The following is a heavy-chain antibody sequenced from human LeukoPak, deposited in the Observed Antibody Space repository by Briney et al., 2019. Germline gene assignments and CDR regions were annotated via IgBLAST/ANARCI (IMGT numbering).Heavy chain of an antibody. CDR3: AKSESTVTTVDY. V-gene: IGHV3-30*18. CDR2: ISYDGSNK. J-gene: IGHJ4*02. Sequence: GGSLRLSCAASGFTFSSYGMPWVRQAPGKGLEWVAVISYDGSNKYYADSVKGRFTISRDNSKNTLYLQMNSLRAEDTAVYYCAKSESTVTTVDYWGQGTLVTVSS. D-gene: IGHD4-17*01. CDR1: GFTFSSYG.